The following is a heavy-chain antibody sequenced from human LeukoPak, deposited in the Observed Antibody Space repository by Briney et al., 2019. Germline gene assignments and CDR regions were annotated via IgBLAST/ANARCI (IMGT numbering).Heavy chain of an antibody. D-gene: IGHD6-19*01. CDR3: ARGYSSGWDYYYYMDV. Sequence: AASVKVSCKASGYTFTGYYMHWVRQAPGQGLEWMGWISAYNGNTNYAQKLQGRVTMTTDTSTSTAYMELRSLRSDDTAVYYCARGYSSGWDYYYYMDVWGKGTTVTVSS. CDR2: ISAYNGNT. V-gene: IGHV1-18*04. CDR1: GYTFTGYY. J-gene: IGHJ6*03.